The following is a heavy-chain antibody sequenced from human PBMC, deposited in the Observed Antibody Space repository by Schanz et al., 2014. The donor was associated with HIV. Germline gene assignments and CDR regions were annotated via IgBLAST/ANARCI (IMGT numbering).Heavy chain of an antibody. CDR3: AKEEQQLGGVGGYHFDY. J-gene: IGHJ4*02. D-gene: IGHD6-13*01. CDR2: ISYDGSNK. Sequence: VHLVESGGVVVQPGGSLRLSCAASGFTFSSYGMHWVRQAPGKGLEWVAVISYDGSNKYYADSVKGRFTISRDISKNTRYLQMNSLRAEDTAVYYCAKEEQQLGGVGGYHFDYWGQGTLVTVSS. V-gene: IGHV3-30*18. CDR1: GFTFSSYG.